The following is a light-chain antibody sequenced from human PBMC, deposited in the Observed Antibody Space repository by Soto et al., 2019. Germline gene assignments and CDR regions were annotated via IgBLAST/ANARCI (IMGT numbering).Light chain of an antibody. J-gene: IGLJ2*01. CDR3: SSYTSATTLV. Sequence: QSALTQPASVSGSPGQSITISCTGTSSDVGGYNYVSWYQRHPGKAPKLMIYDVSYRPSGVSTRFSGSKSGNTASLTISGLQAEDEAEYYCSSYTSATTLVFGGGTKLTVL. CDR2: DVS. CDR1: SSDVGGYNY. V-gene: IGLV2-14*03.